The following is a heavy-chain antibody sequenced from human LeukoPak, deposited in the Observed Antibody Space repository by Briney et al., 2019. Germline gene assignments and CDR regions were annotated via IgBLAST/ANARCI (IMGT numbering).Heavy chain of an antibody. CDR1: GYTFTSYD. CDR3: ARTVGERIYDFSAKYGMDV. CDR2: MNPNSGNT. D-gene: IGHD3-3*01. Sequence: GASVKVSCKASGYTFTSYDINWVRQATGQGLEWMGWMNPNSGNTGYAQKFQGRVTITADESTSTAYMELSSLRSEDTAVYYCARTVGERIYDFSAKYGMDVWGQGTTVTVSS. V-gene: IGHV1-8*01. J-gene: IGHJ6*02.